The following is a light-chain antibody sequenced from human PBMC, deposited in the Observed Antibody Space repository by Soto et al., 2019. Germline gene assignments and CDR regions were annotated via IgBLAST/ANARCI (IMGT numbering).Light chain of an antibody. CDR1: QDIRNE. Sequence: DIQMTQSPSSLSASMGDRVTITCRASQDIRNELGWFQQKPGKAPKRLIYIASSLQSGVPSRFSGSGSGTEFTLTISSLQPEDYATYYCLQHNDYPPTFGQGTKVEI. J-gene: IGKJ1*01. CDR3: LQHNDYPPT. V-gene: IGKV1-17*01. CDR2: IAS.